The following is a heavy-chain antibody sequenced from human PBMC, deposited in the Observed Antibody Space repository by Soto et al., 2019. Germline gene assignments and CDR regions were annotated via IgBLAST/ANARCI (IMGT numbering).Heavy chain of an antibody. D-gene: IGHD3-9*01. J-gene: IGHJ4*02. CDR3: ARSERYFDWLLSFDY. Sequence: QVRLVQSGAEVKKPGSSVKVSCKASGGTFSSYAISWVRQAPGQGLEWMGGIIPIFGTANYAQKFQGRVTITADESTSTAYMELSSLRSEDTAVYYCARSERYFDWLLSFDYWGQGTLVTVSS. CDR1: GGTFSSYA. CDR2: IIPIFGTA. V-gene: IGHV1-69*01.